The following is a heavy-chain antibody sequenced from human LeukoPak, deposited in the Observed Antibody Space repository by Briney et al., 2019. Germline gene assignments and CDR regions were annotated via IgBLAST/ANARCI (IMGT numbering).Heavy chain of an antibody. CDR3: ARAGSGSYYLHYFDY. D-gene: IGHD1-26*01. J-gene: IGHJ4*02. CDR1: GYTFTAYY. Sequence: ASVKVSCKASGYTFTAYYMHWVRQAPGQGLEWMGWINPNSGGTNYAQKFQGRVTMTRDTSISTAYMELTRLRSDDPAVYYCARAGSGSYYLHYFDYWAREPWSPSPQ. CDR2: INPNSGGT. V-gene: IGHV1-2*02.